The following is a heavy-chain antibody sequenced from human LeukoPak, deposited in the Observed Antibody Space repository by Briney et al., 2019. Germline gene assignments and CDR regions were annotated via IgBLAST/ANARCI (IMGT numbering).Heavy chain of an antibody. D-gene: IGHD3-22*01. CDR1: GGSISSYY. CDR2: IYYSGST. V-gene: IGHV4-59*01. Sequence: PSETLSLTCTVSGGSISSYYWSWIRQPPGKGLGWIGYIYYSGSTNYNPSLKSRVTISVDTSKNQFSLKLSSVTAADTAVYYCARRRLYYDTYYGMDVWGQGTTVTVSS. J-gene: IGHJ6*02. CDR3: ARRRLYYDTYYGMDV.